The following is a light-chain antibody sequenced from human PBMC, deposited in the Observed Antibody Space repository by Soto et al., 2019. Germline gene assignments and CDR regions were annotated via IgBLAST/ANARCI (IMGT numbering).Light chain of an antibody. CDR2: DGF. J-gene: IGKJ1*01. Sequence: DIQMTQSPATLSASVGDRVSISCRASQSIGVSLAWYQQKPGTAPKLLIYDGFTVDFGVPSRFSGTGSGTEFTLTISSLQHEDFATYYCQHYDGFSRSFGQGTKVEVK. V-gene: IGKV1-5*01. CDR3: QHYDGFSRS. CDR1: QSIGVS.